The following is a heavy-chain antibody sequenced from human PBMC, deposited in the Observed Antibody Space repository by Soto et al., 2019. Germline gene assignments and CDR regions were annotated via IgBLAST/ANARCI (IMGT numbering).Heavy chain of an antibody. CDR1: GGTFSSYT. D-gene: IGHD4-17*01. CDR2: IIPILGIA. V-gene: IGHV1-69*02. J-gene: IGHJ4*02. Sequence: QVQLVQSGAEVKKPGSSVKVSCKASGGTFSSYTISWVRQAPGQGLEWMGRIIPILGIANYAQKVQGRVTRTAGNDTRTAAMELSSLRAEDTAVYYCASGGMNTVTTPYTMSYWGQGTLVTVSS. CDR3: ASGGMNTVTTPYTMSY.